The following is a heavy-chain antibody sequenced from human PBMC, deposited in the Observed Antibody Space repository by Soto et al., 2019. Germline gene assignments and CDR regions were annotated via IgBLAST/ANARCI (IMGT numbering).Heavy chain of an antibody. Sequence: ASVEVSCKASGYTFNSYDVNWVRQATGQGLEWMGWMNPNSGNTGYAQKFQGRVTMTRNTSISTAYMELSSLRSEDTAVYYCARRCSTSCLDAFDIWGQGTMVTVSS. J-gene: IGHJ3*02. D-gene: IGHD2-2*01. V-gene: IGHV1-8*01. CDR3: ARRCSTSCLDAFDI. CDR2: MNPNSGNT. CDR1: GYTFNSYD.